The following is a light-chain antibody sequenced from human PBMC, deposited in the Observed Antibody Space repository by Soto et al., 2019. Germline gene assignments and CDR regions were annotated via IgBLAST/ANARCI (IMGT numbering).Light chain of an antibody. J-gene: IGKJ3*01. V-gene: IGKV3-15*01. CDR2: GAS. CDR1: QSVSSN. Sequence: EIVMTQSPATLSVSPGERDTLSCRASQSVSSNLAWYQQKPGQAPRLLIYGASTMATGIPARFSGSGSGTEITLTISSLQSEDFAVYYCQQYNNWPPIFTFGPGTKVDIK. CDR3: QQYNNWPPIFT.